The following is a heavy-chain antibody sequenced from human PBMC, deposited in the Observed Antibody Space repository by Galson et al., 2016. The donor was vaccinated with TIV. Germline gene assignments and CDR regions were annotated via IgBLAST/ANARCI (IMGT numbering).Heavy chain of an antibody. D-gene: IGHD2-21*02. CDR1: GFSLSPNEMC. CDR3: ARMVYGDYPPRFYYDS. V-gene: IGHV2-70*11. Sequence: ALVKPTQTLTLTCTFSGFSLSPNEMCVGWIRRPPGKALEWLARIDWDDDIYYNTSLKTRLTISKDTSKNQVVFKMTNVDPTDTGTYYCARMVYGDYPPRFYYDSWGQGALVTVSS. J-gene: IGHJ4*02. CDR2: IDWDDDI.